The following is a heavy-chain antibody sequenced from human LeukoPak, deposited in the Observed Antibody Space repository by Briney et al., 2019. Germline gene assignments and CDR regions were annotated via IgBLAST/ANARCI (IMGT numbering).Heavy chain of an antibody. J-gene: IGHJ4*02. V-gene: IGHV4-59*08. Sequence: SETLFLTCTVSGGSISSYYWSWIRQPPGKGLEWIGYIYYSGSTNYNPSLKSRVTISVDTSKNQFSLKLSSVTAADTAVYYCARHVGGAYQFDYWGQGTLVTVSS. D-gene: IGHD2-2*01. CDR3: ARHVGGAYQFDY. CDR2: IYYSGST. CDR1: GGSISSYY.